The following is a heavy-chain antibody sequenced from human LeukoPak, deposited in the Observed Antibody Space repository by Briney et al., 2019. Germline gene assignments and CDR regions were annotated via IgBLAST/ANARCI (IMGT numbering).Heavy chain of an antibody. Sequence: AGSLRLSCEASGFTFSNFAMYWVRQAPEKGLEWISYINSGVDTTYYADSMKGRFTISRDNAKNSVYLKMNSLTDEDTALYYCARDRGSSGSFPLWGQGAMVTVSS. CDR2: INSGVDTT. CDR3: ARDRGSSGSFPL. CDR1: GFTFSNFA. J-gene: IGHJ3*01. D-gene: IGHD1-26*01. V-gene: IGHV3-48*03.